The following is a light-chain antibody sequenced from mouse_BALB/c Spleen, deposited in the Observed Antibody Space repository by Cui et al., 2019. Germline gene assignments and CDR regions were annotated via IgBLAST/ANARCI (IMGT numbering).Light chain of an antibody. V-gene: IGKV12-41*01. CDR1: GNINNY. CDR3: QHFWSTPYT. J-gene: IGKJ2*01. Sequence: DIQTTQSPASPSAYVGETVTITCRASGNINNYLAWYQQKQGNSPQLLVYNAKTLADGVPSRFSGSGSGTQYSLKINSLQPEDFGSYYCQHFWSTPYTFGEGTKLEIK. CDR2: NAK.